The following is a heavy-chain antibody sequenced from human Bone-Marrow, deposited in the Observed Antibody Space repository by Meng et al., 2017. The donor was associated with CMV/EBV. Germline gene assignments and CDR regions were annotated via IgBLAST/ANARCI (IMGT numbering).Heavy chain of an antibody. J-gene: IGHJ6*02. CDR3: AKDYYDFWSGYYLYYYYGMDV. D-gene: IGHD3-3*01. Sequence: GESLKISCAASGFTFSSYEMNWVRQAPGKGLEWVAFIRYDGSNKYYADSVKGRFTISRDNSKNTLYLQMNSLRAEDTAVYYCAKDYYDFWSGYYLYYYYGMDVWGQGTTVTVSS. CDR1: GFTFSSYE. V-gene: IGHV3-30*02. CDR2: IRYDGSNK.